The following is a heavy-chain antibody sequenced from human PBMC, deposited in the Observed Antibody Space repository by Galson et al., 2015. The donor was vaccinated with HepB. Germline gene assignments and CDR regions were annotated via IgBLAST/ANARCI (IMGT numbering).Heavy chain of an antibody. J-gene: IGHJ4*02. CDR2: ISYDGSDK. V-gene: IGHV3-30*18. D-gene: IGHD3-22*01. Sequence: SLRLSCAASGFNFRGYAMHWVRQAPGKGPEWVAAISYDGSDKNYINSVKGRFSISRDNSKNTLYVDMDSLRVEDTAVYYCAKGSGMIGDRYLDYWGPGTLVTVSS. CDR3: AKGSGMIGDRYLDY. CDR1: GFNFRGYA.